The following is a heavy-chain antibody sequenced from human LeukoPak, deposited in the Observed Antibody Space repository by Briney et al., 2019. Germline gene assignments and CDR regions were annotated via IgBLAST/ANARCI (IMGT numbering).Heavy chain of an antibody. D-gene: IGHD2-15*01. CDR2: TYYMSKWHY. CDR1: GDSVSNNGGVA. CDR3: ARGRMSAFDI. V-gene: IGHV6-1*01. Sequence: SQTLSLTCAISGDSVSNNGGVAWSWIRQSPWRGLEWLGRTYYMSKWHYDYAASVKSRITINADTSKNQLSLQLNSVTPEDTAVYYCARGRMSAFDIWGQGTMVTVSS. J-gene: IGHJ3*02.